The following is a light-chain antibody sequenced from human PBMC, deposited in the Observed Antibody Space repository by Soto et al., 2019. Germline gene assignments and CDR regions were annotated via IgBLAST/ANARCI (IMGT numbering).Light chain of an antibody. CDR2: EVS. Sequence: ALTQPPSASGSPGQSVTISCTGTSSDVGGYNYVSWYQQHPGKAPKLMIYEVSKRPSGVPDRFSGSKSGNTASLTVSGLQAEDEADYYCNSYAGSNNLVFGGGTKVTVL. V-gene: IGLV2-8*01. J-gene: IGLJ2*01. CDR1: SSDVGGYNY. CDR3: NSYAGSNNLV.